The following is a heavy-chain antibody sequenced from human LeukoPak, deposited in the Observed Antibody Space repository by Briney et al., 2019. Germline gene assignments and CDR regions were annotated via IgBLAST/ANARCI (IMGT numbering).Heavy chain of an antibody. CDR1: GFTFSSSG. J-gene: IGHJ4*02. CDR3: AKDGGGSGWYGPFDY. V-gene: IGHV3-30*02. D-gene: IGHD6-19*01. Sequence: GVSLRLSCAASGFTFSSSGMHWVRQAPGKGLEWVSFIRYDGSNEYYADSVKGRFTISRDISKNTLYLQMNSLTTEDTAVYYCAKDGGGSGWYGPFDYWGQGTLVTVSS. CDR2: IRYDGSNE.